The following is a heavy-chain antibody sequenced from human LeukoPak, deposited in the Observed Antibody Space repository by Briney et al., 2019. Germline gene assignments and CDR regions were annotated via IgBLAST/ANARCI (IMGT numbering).Heavy chain of an antibody. D-gene: IGHD2-21*02. V-gene: IGHV4-59*01. CDR2: IYYSGST. J-gene: IGHJ4*02. CDR1: GGSISSYY. Sequence: PSETLSLTCTVSGGSISSYYWSWIRQPPGKGLEWIGYIYYSGSTNYNPSLKSRVTISVDTSKNQFSLKLSSVTAADTAVYYCARTYCGGDCYSCYFDYWGQGTLVTVSS. CDR3: ARTYCGGDCYSCYFDY.